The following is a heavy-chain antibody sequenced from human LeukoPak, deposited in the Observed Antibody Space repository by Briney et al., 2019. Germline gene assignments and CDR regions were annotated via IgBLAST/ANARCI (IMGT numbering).Heavy chain of an antibody. J-gene: IGHJ4*02. V-gene: IGHV1-2*07. CDR2: INPDIGVT. D-gene: IGHD4-17*01. Sequence: ASVKVSCKASGYHFTGYYMHWVRQAPGQGLEWMGWINPDIGVTKYAHKFQDRVTMIRDTSISTAYIKLSRLRSDDTDGYYCARRNHGDVLPHAGYWGQGTLVTVSS. CDR3: ARRNHGDVLPHAGY. CDR1: GYHFTGYY.